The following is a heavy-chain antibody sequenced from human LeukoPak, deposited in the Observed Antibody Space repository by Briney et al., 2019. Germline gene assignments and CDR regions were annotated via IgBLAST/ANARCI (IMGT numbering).Heavy chain of an antibody. Sequence: PGRSLRLSCAASGFTFSSYGMHWVRQAPGKGLEWVAAIQYDGSKNYYGDSVKGRFTISRDNSKNTLYLQMNSLRAEDTAVYYCARDSCSSPTCLDYWGQGTRVSVSS. V-gene: IGHV3-33*05. D-gene: IGHD2-2*01. CDR3: ARDSCSSPTCLDY. CDR1: GFTFSSYG. J-gene: IGHJ4*02. CDR2: IQYDGSKN.